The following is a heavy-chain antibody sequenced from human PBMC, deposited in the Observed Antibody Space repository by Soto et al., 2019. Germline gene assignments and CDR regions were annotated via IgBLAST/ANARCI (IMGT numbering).Heavy chain of an antibody. J-gene: IGHJ4*02. CDR3: VITTPPREY. D-gene: IGHD3-22*01. CDR1: GFTFSSYG. CDR2: ISYDGSDK. V-gene: IGHV3-30*03. Sequence: PGGSLRLSCAASGFTFSSYGMHWVRQAPGKGLEWVAVISYDGSDKYYADSVKGRFTISRDNSKNTLYLQMNSLRAEDTAVYYSVITTPPREYWGQGTLVTVSS.